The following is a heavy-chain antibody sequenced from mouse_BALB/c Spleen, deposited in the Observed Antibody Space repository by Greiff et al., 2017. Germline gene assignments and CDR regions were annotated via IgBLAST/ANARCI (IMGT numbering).Heavy chain of an antibody. CDR3: ARLDYGNNY. V-gene: IGHV5-17*02. D-gene: IGHD2-1*01. Sequence: EVKLMESGGGLVQPGGSRKLSCAASGFTFSSFGMHWVRQAPEKGLEWVAYISSGSSTIYYADTVKGRFTISRDNPKNTLFLQMTSLRSEDTAMYYCARLDYGNNYWGQGTTLTVSS. J-gene: IGHJ2*01. CDR1: GFTFSSFG. CDR2: ISSGSSTI.